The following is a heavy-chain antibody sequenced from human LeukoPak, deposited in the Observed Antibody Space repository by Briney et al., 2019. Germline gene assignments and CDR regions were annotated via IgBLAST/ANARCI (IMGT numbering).Heavy chain of an antibody. CDR3: ARMALAAAGKSLGY. D-gene: IGHD6-13*01. J-gene: IGHJ4*02. CDR2: MNPNSGNT. Sequence: RASVKVSCKASGYTFTSYDINWVRQATGQGLEWMGWMNPNSGNTSYAQKFQGRVTMTRNTSISTAYMELSSLRSEDTAVYYCARMALAAAGKSLGYWGQGTLVTVSS. CDR1: GYTFTSYD. V-gene: IGHV1-8*01.